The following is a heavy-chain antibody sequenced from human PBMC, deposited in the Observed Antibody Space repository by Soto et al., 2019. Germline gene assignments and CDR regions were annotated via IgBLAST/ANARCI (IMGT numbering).Heavy chain of an antibody. J-gene: IGHJ4*02. V-gene: IGHV4-30-4*01. CDR2: IYCSGST. CDR1: GGSISSGDYY. Sequence: PSETLSLTCTVSGGSISSGDYYWSWIRQPPGKGPEWIGYIYCSGSTYYNPSLKSRVTISVDTSKNQFSLKLSSVTAADTAVYYCVRGSYYYDSSGYYHYRGQGTLVTVSS. CDR3: VRGSYYYDSSGYYHY. D-gene: IGHD3-22*01.